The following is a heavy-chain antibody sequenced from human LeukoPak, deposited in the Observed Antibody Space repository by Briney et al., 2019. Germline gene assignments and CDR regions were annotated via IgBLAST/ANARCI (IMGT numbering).Heavy chain of an antibody. CDR2: IRYDGSDK. CDR3: AKDHVGTWSALDY. D-gene: IGHD6-13*01. J-gene: IGHJ4*02. V-gene: IGHV3-30*02. Sequence: GGSLGLSCAASGFTFSSYGMHWVRQAPGKGLEWVAFIRYDGSDKYYADSVKGRFILSRDNSRNTLSLEMNSLRAEDTAVYYCAKDHVGTWSALDYWGQGTLVTVSS. CDR1: GFTFSSYG.